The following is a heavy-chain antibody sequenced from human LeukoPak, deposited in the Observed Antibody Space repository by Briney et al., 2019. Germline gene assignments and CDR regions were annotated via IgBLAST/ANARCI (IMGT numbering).Heavy chain of an antibody. D-gene: IGHD2-2*01. CDR1: GFTFSTYA. CDR3: ARARSCSSTSCFNDY. CDR2: ISGSGDST. V-gene: IGHV3-23*01. Sequence: GGSLRLSCAASGFTFSTYAMSWVRQAPGKGLEWVSGISGSGDSTYYADSVKGRFTISRNNSKNTLYLQMNSLRVEDTAIYYCARARSCSSTSCFNDYWGQGTLVTVSS. J-gene: IGHJ4*02.